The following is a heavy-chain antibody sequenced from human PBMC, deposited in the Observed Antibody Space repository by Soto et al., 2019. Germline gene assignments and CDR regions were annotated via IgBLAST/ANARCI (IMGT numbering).Heavy chain of an antibody. CDR2: IFTGGST. Sequence: EVQLVESGGGLVQPGGSLRLSCAASGFTVSSNYMSWVRQAPGKGLEWVSVIFTGGSTYYADSVKGRFTISRHSSKNTVYLQMNSLRAEDTGVYYCARDRYSSGWLDAFDIWGQGTMVTVSS. J-gene: IGHJ3*02. V-gene: IGHV3-53*04. CDR3: ARDRYSSGWLDAFDI. D-gene: IGHD6-19*01. CDR1: GFTVSSNY.